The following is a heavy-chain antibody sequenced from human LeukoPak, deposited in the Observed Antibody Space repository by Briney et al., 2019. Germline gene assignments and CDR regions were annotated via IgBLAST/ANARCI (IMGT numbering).Heavy chain of an antibody. CDR3: ASLYCSSTSCNTDY. CDR1: GVSISSSNSY. D-gene: IGHD2-2*02. V-gene: IGHV4-39*01. J-gene: IGHJ4*02. CDR2: IYYSGNT. Sequence: PSETLSLTCTVSGVSISSSNSYWGWIRQPPGKGLEWIGSIYYSGNTYYNASLKSQVSISIDTSKNQFSLKLTSVTAADTAVYYCASLYCSSTSCNTDYWGQGTLVTVSS.